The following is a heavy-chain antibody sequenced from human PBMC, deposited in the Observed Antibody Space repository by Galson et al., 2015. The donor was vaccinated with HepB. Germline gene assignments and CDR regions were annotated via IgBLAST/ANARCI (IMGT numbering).Heavy chain of an antibody. V-gene: IGHV4-4*02. D-gene: IGHD6-19*01. CDR1: GASISSSDW. CDR3: AYSKYISGWYGNWFDP. J-gene: IGHJ5*02. Sequence: SETLSLTCAVSGASISSSDWLSWVRQAPGTGLEWIGEIYHSGTTKYNPSLKSRVTISVDKSKNQFSLKLSSVTAADTAMYYCAYSKYISGWYGNWFDPWGQGTLVTVSS. CDR2: IYHSGTT.